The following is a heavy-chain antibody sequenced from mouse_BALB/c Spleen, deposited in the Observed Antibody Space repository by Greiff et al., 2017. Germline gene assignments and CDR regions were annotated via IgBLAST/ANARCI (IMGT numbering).Heavy chain of an antibody. CDR2: ISTYYGDA. CDR3: ARETLYYFDY. Sequence: QVQLQQSGAELVRPGVSVKISCKGSGYTFTDYAMHWVKQSHAKSLEWIGVISTYYGDASYNQKFKGKATMTVDKSSSTAYMELARLTSEDSAIYYCARETLYYFDYWGQGTTFTVSS. CDR1: GYTFTDYA. J-gene: IGHJ2*01. V-gene: IGHV1S137*01.